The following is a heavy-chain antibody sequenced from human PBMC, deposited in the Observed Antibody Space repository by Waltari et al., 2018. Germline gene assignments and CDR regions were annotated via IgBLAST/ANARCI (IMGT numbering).Heavy chain of an antibody. CDR1: ALIIGHYA. V-gene: IGHV3-73*01. Sequence: EVQLVESGGDLVQPGGALNLSCAASALIIGHYAIYWVRQVSGKGPEWVGRIRSRFKGDATAYGESVQGRFTISRDDSKNTVYLEMNSLKTDDTAVYYCIRPFEMGIDWGQGTLVTVSS. CDR2: IRSRFKGDAT. D-gene: IGHD7-27*01. J-gene: IGHJ4*02. CDR3: IRPFEMGID.